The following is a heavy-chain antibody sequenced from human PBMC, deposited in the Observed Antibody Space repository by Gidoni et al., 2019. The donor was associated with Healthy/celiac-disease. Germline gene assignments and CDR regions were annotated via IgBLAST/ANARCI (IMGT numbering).Heavy chain of an antibody. Sequence: EVQLVESGGGLVKPGGSLRLSCAASGFTFSSYSMNWVRQAPGKGLDWVSSISSSSSYIYYADSVKGRFTISRDNAKNSLYLQMNSLRAEDTAVYYCARDREVGVPGFLGYWGQGTLVTVSS. CDR3: ARDREVGVPGFLGY. V-gene: IGHV3-21*01. J-gene: IGHJ4*02. D-gene: IGHD1-26*01. CDR1: GFTFSSYS. CDR2: ISSSSSYI.